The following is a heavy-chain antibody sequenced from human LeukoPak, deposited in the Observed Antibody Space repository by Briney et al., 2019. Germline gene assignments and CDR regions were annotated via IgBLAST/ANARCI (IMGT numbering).Heavy chain of an antibody. D-gene: IGHD3-3*01. V-gene: IGHV1-18*01. CDR2: ISAYNGNT. J-gene: IGHJ5*02. CDR3: ARDRRAGLRFLEWFPFDP. Sequence: ASVKVSCKASGYTFTSYGISWVRQAPGQGREWMGWISAYNGNTNYAQKLQGRVTMTTDTSTSTAYMELRSLRSDDTAVYYCARDRRAGLRFLEWFPFDPWGQGTLVTVSS. CDR1: GYTFTSYG.